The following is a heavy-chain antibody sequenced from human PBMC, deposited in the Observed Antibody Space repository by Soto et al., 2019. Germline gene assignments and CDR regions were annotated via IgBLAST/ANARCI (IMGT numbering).Heavy chain of an antibody. D-gene: IGHD6-6*01. CDR1: GFSFTGYY. Sequence: ASVKVSCKASGFSFTGYYIHWLRQAPGQGLEWMGWINAHSGGTEYAQKFQGRVTLTRDTSIATAYLTLTSLTSDDTALYYCAKDLTRQLAYWLDPWGQGTQVTVSS. CDR3: AKDLTRQLAYWLDP. V-gene: IGHV1-2*02. CDR2: INAHSGGT. J-gene: IGHJ5*02.